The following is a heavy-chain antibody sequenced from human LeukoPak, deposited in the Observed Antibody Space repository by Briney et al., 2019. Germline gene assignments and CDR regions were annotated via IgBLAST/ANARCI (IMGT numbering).Heavy chain of an antibody. CDR1: GFAFNTYA. D-gene: IGHD3-10*01. CDR2: IWHDGSHK. CDR3: AREIFGSGSYPDL. Sequence: GGSLRLSCAASGFAFNTYAMHWVRQAPGQGLEWVALIWHDGSHKFYSYSVRGQFTISRDNSKNTVSLQMNNLRPEDTAVYYCAREIFGSGSYPDLWGQGTLVTVSS. J-gene: IGHJ4*02. V-gene: IGHV3-33*01.